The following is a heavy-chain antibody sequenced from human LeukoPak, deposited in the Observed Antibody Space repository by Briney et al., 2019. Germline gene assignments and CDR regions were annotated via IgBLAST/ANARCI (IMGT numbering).Heavy chain of an antibody. Sequence: GASVKVSCKASGYTFTSYAMNWVRQAPGQGPEWMGWINTNTGNPTYAQGFTGRFVFSLDTSVSTAYLQISSLKAEDTAVYYCAREFTLSASSGWSNTPVDYWGQGTLVTVSS. CDR3: AREFTLSASSGWSNTPVDY. CDR1: GYTFTSYA. D-gene: IGHD6-19*01. J-gene: IGHJ4*02. CDR2: INTNTGNP. V-gene: IGHV7-4-1*02.